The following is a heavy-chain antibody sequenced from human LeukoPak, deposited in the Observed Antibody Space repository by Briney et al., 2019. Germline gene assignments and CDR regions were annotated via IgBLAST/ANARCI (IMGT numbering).Heavy chain of an antibody. CDR1: GFTLSSYA. V-gene: IGHV3-23*01. CDR3: AKTIYREWLVPLY. J-gene: IGHJ4*02. D-gene: IGHD6-19*01. Sequence: GGSLRLSCAASGFTLSSYAMTWVRQAPGRGLEWVSSVDGGGGGTYYADSVKGRFTISRDNSKDTLYLQMNSLRAEDTAVYYCAKTIYREWLVPLYWGQGTLVTVSS. CDR2: VDGGGGGT.